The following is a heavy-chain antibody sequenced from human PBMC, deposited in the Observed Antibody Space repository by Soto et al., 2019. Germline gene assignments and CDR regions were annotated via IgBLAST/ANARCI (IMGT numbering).Heavy chain of an antibody. CDR3: AKSATVLNWFDP. Sequence: EVQLLESGGGLVQPGGSLRLSCVASGFTFSTHAMNCVRQAPGKVLEWVSSIIDSGGKTYFAESVKGRLTISSYNSKSTLYLQMNSLRAEDTAVYYCAKSATVLNWFDPWGQGTLVTVSS. J-gene: IGHJ5*02. V-gene: IGHV3-23*01. CDR1: GFTFSTHA. D-gene: IGHD4-4*01. CDR2: IIDSGGKT.